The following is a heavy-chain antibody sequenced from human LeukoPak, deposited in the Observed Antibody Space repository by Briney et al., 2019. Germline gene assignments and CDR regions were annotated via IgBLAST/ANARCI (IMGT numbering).Heavy chain of an antibody. V-gene: IGHV3-74*01. CDR1: GFTFSTYW. D-gene: IGHD3-22*01. Sequence: GGPLRLSCAPSGFTFSTYWLHCVREAPEKGLVCASLITSDGRSTSYTDSVKGRFTISRDNAKNTLYLQMNSLTAEDTAVYYCARDRGYVPDYWGQGTLVTVSS. J-gene: IGHJ4*02. CDR3: ARDRGYVPDY. CDR2: ITSDGRST.